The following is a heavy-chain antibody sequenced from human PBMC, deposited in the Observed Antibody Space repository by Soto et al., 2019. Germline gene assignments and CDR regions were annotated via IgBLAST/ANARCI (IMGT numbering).Heavy chain of an antibody. CDR1: IGSISSYY. J-gene: IGHJ4*02. CDR2: IYYSGST. CDR3: ASGGYSSGWYYFDY. Sequence: SETLSLTCTVSIGSISSYYWSGIRQPPGKGLEWIGYIYYSGSTNYNPSLKSRVTISVDTSKNQFSLKLSSVTAADTAVYYCASGGYSSGWYYFDYWGQGTLVTVSS. V-gene: IGHV4-59*01. D-gene: IGHD6-19*01.